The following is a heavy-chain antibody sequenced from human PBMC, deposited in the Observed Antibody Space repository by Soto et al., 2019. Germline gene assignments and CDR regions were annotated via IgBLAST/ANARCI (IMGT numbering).Heavy chain of an antibody. CDR1: GGSVSSGSYY. D-gene: IGHD3-16*01. Sequence: SETLSLTCTVSGGSVSSGSYYWSWILQPPGKGLEWIGYIYYSVSTKYNPSLKSRVTISQDTSSNQFSLTMNSVSASDTAVYYCARDWGPYWFDSWGQGILVTVSS. CDR2: IYYSVST. V-gene: IGHV4-61*01. J-gene: IGHJ5*01. CDR3: ARDWGPYWFDS.